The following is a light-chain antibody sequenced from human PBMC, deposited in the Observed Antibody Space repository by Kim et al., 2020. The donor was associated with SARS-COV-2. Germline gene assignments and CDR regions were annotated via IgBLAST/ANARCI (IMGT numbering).Light chain of an antibody. CDR3: NSRDSSGNHVV. V-gene: IGLV3-19*01. Sequence: ALVRTFMITYLGGSIGSKYVRWYQLRPGQAPVVVMYGKNNRPSGIPDRFSGSSSGNTASLTITGAQAEDEAEYYCNSRDSSGNHVVFGGGTQLTVL. CDR1: SIGSKY. CDR2: GKN. J-gene: IGLJ2*01.